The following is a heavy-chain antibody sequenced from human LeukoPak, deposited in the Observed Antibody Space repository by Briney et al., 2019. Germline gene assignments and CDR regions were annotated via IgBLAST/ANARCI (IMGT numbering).Heavy chain of an antibody. J-gene: IGHJ6*03. V-gene: IGHV4-4*07. Sequence: SETLSLTCTVSGGSISGDYWSWIRQPAGKGLKWIGRINTSGNSNYNPSLKSRVTMSVDTSKNQFSLKLSSVTAADTAVYYCARGWGYMDVWGKGTTVTVS. CDR2: INTSGNS. CDR3: ARGWGYMDV. CDR1: GGSISGDY. D-gene: IGHD1-26*01.